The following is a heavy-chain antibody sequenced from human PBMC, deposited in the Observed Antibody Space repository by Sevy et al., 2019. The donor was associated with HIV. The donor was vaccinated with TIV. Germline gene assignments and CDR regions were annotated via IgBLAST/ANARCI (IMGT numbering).Heavy chain of an antibody. CDR1: GFTFSSYG. CDR3: AKENGIAARLSTYYFDY. Sequence: GGSLRLSCAASGFTFSSYGMHWVRQAPGKGLEWVAVISYDGSNKYYADSVKGRFTISRDNSKNTLYLQMNSLRAEDTAEYYCAKENGIAARLSTYYFDYWGQGTLVTVSS. V-gene: IGHV3-30*18. CDR2: ISYDGSNK. J-gene: IGHJ4*02. D-gene: IGHD6-6*01.